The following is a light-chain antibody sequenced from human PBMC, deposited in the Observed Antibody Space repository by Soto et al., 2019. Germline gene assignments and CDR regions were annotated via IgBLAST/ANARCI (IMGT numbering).Light chain of an antibody. CDR2: DVS. Sequence: QSALTQPASVSGSPGQSITISCTGTSSDVGGYRYVSWYQQHPGKAPKLMIYDVSNRPSGVSNRFSGSKSGNTASLTISGLQAEDEADDYCCSYTSSSSIGVFGTGTKLTVL. CDR1: SSDVGGYRY. J-gene: IGLJ1*01. CDR3: CSYTSSSSIGV. V-gene: IGLV2-14*01.